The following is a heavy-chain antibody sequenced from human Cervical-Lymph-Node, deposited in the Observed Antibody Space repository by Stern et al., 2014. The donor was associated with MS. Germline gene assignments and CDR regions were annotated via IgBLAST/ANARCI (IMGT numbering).Heavy chain of an antibody. Sequence: QVQLVQSGSELKKPGASVKVSCKASGYTFTRNAMNWVRQAPGQRLEWMGWIKNNTGNPTYARGFSGRFVFSLDTSVSTAYLHISSLKAEDTAIYYCAKVKPAAILDYWGQGTLVTVSS. CDR3: AKVKPAAILDY. J-gene: IGHJ4*02. CDR1: GYTFTRNA. CDR2: IKNNTGNP. D-gene: IGHD2-2*01. V-gene: IGHV7-4-1*02.